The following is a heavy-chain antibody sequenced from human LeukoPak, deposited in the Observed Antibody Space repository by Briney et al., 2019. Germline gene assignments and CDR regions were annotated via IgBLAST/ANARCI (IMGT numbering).Heavy chain of an antibody. CDR3: TRDPGYSSGLLTDY. CDR1: GFTFSSYA. J-gene: IGHJ4*02. CDR2: ISGGGGST. V-gene: IGHV3-21*01. D-gene: IGHD6-19*01. Sequence: GGSLRLSCAASGFTFSSYAMSWVRQSPGKGLEWVSAISGGGGSTYYADSVRGRFTISRDNAKNSVFLQMDSLRAEDTALYYCTRDPGYSSGLLTDYWGQGTLVTVSS.